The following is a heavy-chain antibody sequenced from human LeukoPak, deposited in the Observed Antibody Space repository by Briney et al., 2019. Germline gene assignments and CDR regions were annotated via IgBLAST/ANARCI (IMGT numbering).Heavy chain of an antibody. CDR3: AKDRGTIFDILNFDFDL. CDR2: ISGSGGST. Sequence: PGGCLRLSCAASGFTFSSYAMSWVRQAPGKGLEWVSAISGSGGSTYYADSVKGRFTISRDNSERTVSLQMSSLTPDDTGVYYCAKDRGTIFDILNFDFDLWGQGALVTVSS. CDR1: GFTFSSYA. V-gene: IGHV3-23*01. D-gene: IGHD3-3*02. J-gene: IGHJ4*02.